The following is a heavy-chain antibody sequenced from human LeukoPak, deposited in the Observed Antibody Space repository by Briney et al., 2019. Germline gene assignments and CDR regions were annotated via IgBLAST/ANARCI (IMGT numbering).Heavy chain of an antibody. V-gene: IGHV3-30-3*01. Sequence: GGSLRLSCAASGFTFSSYAMHWVRQAPGKGLEWVAVISYDGSNKYYADSVKGRFTISRDNSKKTLYLQMNSLRAEDTAVYYCARDKWLPYWGQGTLVTVSS. CDR2: ISYDGSNK. CDR1: GFTFSSYA. CDR3: ARDKWLPY. D-gene: IGHD5-12*01. J-gene: IGHJ4*02.